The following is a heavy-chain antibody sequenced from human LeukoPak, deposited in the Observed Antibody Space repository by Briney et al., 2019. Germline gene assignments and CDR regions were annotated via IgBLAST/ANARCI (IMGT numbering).Heavy chain of an antibody. Sequence: QPGGSLRLSCAASGFTFSNSAMRWVRQAPGKGLEWVSTLSGSGITTYYADSVKGRFTISRDNSKNTLYLQMNSLRAEDTAVYYCAKGIYSSGWSYFDYWGHGTLVTVSS. V-gene: IGHV3-23*01. CDR3: AKGIYSSGWSYFDY. CDR1: GFTFSNSA. D-gene: IGHD6-19*01. CDR2: LSGSGITT. J-gene: IGHJ4*01.